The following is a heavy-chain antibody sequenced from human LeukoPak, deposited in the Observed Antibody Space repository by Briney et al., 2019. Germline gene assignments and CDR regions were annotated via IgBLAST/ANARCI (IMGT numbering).Heavy chain of an antibody. J-gene: IGHJ4*02. CDR2: IKSKTDGGTT. D-gene: IGHD6-6*01. CDR3: TTLIAARPPCYY. V-gene: IGHV3-15*01. CDR1: GFTFSNAW. Sequence: GGSLRLSCAASGFTFSNAWMSWVRQAPGKGLEWVGRIKSKTDGGTTDYAAPVKGRFTISRDDSKNTLYLQMNSLKTEDTAVYYCTTLIAARPPCYYWGQGTLVTVSS.